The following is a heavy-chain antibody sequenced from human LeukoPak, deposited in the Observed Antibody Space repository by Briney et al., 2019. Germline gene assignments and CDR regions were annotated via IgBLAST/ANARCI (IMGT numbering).Heavy chain of an antibody. V-gene: IGHV4-34*01. CDR3: ARGTFYSNGWFDP. CDR1: GGSLSGYY. Sequence: SETLSLTCDVSGGSLSGYYCHWIRQPPGKGLEWIGEINHSGTTNYNPSLESRLTISIDTSKNQFSLKLTSLTAADTAIYYCARGTFYSNGWFDPWGQGTRVTVSS. CDR2: INHSGTT. J-gene: IGHJ5*02. D-gene: IGHD5-18*01.